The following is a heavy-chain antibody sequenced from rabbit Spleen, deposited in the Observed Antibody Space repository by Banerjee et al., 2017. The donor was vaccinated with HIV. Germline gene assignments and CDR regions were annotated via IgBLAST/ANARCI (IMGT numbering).Heavy chain of an antibody. V-gene: IGHV1S40*01. CDR2: IDPVFGIT. D-gene: IGHD8-1*01. CDR3: ARDGAGGSYFAL. J-gene: IGHJ6*01. CDR1: GVSFSGDSY. Sequence: QSLEESGGDLVKPGASLTLTCKASGVSFSGDSYMCWVRQAPGKGLEWIGYIDPVFGITYYANWVNGRFSISRENAQNTVLLQMTSLTAADTATYFCARDGAGGSYFALWGPGTLVTVS.